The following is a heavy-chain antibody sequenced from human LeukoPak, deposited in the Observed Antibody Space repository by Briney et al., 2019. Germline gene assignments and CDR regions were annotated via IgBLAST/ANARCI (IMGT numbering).Heavy chain of an antibody. CDR2: IYSGGST. Sequence: GGSLRLSCAASGFTVSHNYMSWVRQAPGKGLEWVSIIYSGGSTYYADSVKGRFTISRDNSKNTVHLQMNSLRAEDTAVYYCARAAYGVPIDYWGQGTLVTVSS. CDR1: GFTVSHNY. CDR3: ARAAYGVPIDY. V-gene: IGHV3-53*01. D-gene: IGHD4-17*01. J-gene: IGHJ4*02.